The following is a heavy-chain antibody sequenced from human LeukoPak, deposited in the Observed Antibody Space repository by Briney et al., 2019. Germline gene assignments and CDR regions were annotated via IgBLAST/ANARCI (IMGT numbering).Heavy chain of an antibody. CDR2: MNPNSGKT. V-gene: IGHV1-8*01. J-gene: IGHJ4*02. Sequence: ASVKVSCKASGYSFTTYDINWVRRAPGQGLEWMGWMNPNSGKTNFAQKFQGRVTMTRTTSISTAYMEVSSLRSEDTAVCYCARGLSPSDYWGQGTLVTVSS. CDR3: ARGLSPSDY. CDR1: GYSFTTYD.